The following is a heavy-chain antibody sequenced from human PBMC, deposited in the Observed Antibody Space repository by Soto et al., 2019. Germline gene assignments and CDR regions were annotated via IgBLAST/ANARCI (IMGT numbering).Heavy chain of an antibody. D-gene: IGHD4-17*01. CDR1: GFTFRAYA. Sequence: HPGGSLRLSCAASGFTFRAYAMSWVRQTPGKGLEWVSGISASRGRTFYADSVKGRFTISSDNSKNTLYLQMNSLRAEDTAVYYCGKDPNGDYVGGFDMWGQGTMVTVSS. CDR2: ISASRGRT. CDR3: GKDPNGDYVGGFDM. V-gene: IGHV3-23*01. J-gene: IGHJ3*02.